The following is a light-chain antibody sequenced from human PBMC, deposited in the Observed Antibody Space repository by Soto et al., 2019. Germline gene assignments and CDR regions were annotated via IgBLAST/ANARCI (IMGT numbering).Light chain of an antibody. CDR1: GSDVGGYNF. CDR3: SSRTSSSTLL. J-gene: IGLJ2*01. Sequence: QSALTQPASVSGSPGQSIAISCTGTGSDVGGYNFVSWYQQHPGKAPKLMIYEVSNRPSGVSDRFSGSKSGNTASLTISGLQAEDEADYYCSSRTSSSTLLFGGGTQLTVL. CDR2: EVS. V-gene: IGLV2-14*01.